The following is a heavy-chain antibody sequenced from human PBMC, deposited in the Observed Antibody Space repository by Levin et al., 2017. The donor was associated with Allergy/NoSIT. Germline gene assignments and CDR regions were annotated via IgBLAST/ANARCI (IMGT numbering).Heavy chain of an antibody. J-gene: IGHJ6*02. CDR3: ARVSGVVPAAISDYGMDG. V-gene: IGHV4-59*01. CDR1: GGSISSYY. D-gene: IGHD2-2*02. Sequence: SETLSLTCTVSGGSISSYYWSWIRQPPGKGLEWIGYIYYSGSTNYNPSLKSRVTISVDTSKNQFSLKLSSVTAADTAVYYCARVSGVVPAAISDYGMDGWGQGTTVTVSS. CDR2: IYYSGST.